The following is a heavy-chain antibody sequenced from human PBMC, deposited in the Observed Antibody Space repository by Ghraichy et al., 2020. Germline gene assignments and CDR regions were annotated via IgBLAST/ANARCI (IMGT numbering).Heavy chain of an antibody. V-gene: IGHV4-59*08. CDR1: GDSISRDY. Sequence: SETLSLTCTVSGDSISRDYWSWIRQSPGKGLEWLGYIYYSGSTNYNPSFESRVTISIDTSKTQFSLKLSSVTAADPAVYYCASGYSGYDYWGQGTLVTVSS. CDR3: ASGYSGYDY. J-gene: IGHJ4*02. CDR2: IYYSGST. D-gene: IGHD5-12*01.